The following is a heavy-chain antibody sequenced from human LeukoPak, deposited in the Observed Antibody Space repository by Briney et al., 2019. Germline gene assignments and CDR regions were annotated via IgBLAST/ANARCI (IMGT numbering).Heavy chain of an antibody. CDR1: GDSVSSNSAA. CDR2: TYYRSKWYN. J-gene: IGHJ6*02. CDR3: ARDLPGILLANAYYYYYGMDV. V-gene: IGHV6-1*01. Sequence: SQTLSLTCAISGDSVSSNSAAWNWIRQSPSRGLEWLGRTYYRSKWYNDYAVSVKSRITINPDTSKNQFSLQLNSVTPEDTAVYYCARDLPGILLANAYYYYYGMDVWGQGTTVTVSS. D-gene: IGHD1-1*01.